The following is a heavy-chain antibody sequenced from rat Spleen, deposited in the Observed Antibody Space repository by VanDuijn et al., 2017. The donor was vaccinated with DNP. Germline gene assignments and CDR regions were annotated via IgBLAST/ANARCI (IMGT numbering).Heavy chain of an antibody. CDR1: GYSITSNY. J-gene: IGHJ2*01. CDR3: ARWTRYFDA. D-gene: IGHD1-4*01. V-gene: IGHV3-1*01. Sequence: EVQLQESGPGLVKPSQSLSLTCSVTGYSITSNYWGWIRKFPGSEMEWIGHITYSGNTNYNPSLVSRISITRDTSKNQFFLQLNSVTTEDTATYYCARWTRYFDAWGQGVMVTVSS. CDR2: ITYSGNT.